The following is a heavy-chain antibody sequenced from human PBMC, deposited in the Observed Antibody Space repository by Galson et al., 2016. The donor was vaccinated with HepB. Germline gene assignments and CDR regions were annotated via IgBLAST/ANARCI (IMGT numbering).Heavy chain of an antibody. J-gene: IGHJ6*02. CDR2: IKSQGDGGTA. CDR3: TTVPTRADV. CDR1: GFTFVDAW. V-gene: IGHV3-15*01. Sequence: SLRLSCAASGFTFVDAWMSWFRQAPGKGLEWLARIKSQGDGGTADYAAPVDGRFIISRDDSRALLFLQINGLKTEDTGVYFCTTVPTRADVWGQGTTVTVS.